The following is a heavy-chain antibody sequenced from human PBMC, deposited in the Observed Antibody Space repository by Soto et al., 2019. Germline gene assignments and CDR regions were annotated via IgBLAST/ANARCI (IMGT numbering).Heavy chain of an antibody. D-gene: IGHD4-17*01. V-gene: IGHV4-39*01. J-gene: IGHJ4*02. CDR2: SGTT. CDR3: ATYGGDTGRFDY. CDR1: GGSISSSSYY. Sequence: SETLSLTCTVSGGSISSSSYYWGWIRQPPGKGLEWIGSGTTYYNPSLRSRVTISVDTSKEQFSLKLSSATAADTAVYYCATYGGDTGRFDYWGQGTLVTVSS.